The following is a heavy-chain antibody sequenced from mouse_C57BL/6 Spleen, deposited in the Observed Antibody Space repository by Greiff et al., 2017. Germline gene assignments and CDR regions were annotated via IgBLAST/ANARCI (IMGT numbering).Heavy chain of an antibody. V-gene: IGHV5-17*01. CDR1: GFTFSDYG. Sequence: EVKLVESGGGLVKPGGSLKLSCAASGFTFSDYGMHWVRQAPEKGLEWVAYISSGSSTIYYAATLKGRFTISRDNAKNTLFLQMTSLRSEDTAMYYCARYTYYGSSLWYIDVWSTGTTVTVSS. J-gene: IGHJ1*03. D-gene: IGHD1-1*01. CDR2: ISSGSSTI. CDR3: ARYTYYGSSLWYIDV.